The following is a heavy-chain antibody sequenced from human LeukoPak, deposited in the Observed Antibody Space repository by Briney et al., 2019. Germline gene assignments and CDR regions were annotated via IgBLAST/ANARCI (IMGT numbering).Heavy chain of an antibody. CDR3: ARDAIPYRGYSSSFEY. D-gene: IGHD6-13*01. V-gene: IGHV1-18*01. J-gene: IGHJ4*02. Sequence: SVKVSCKASGYTFTSYGISWVRQAPGQGLEWMGWISAYNGNTNYAQKLQGRVTMTSDTSTSTAYMELRSLRSDDTAAYYCARDAIPYRGYSSSFEYWGQGTLVTVSS. CDR2: ISAYNGNT. CDR1: GYTFTSYG.